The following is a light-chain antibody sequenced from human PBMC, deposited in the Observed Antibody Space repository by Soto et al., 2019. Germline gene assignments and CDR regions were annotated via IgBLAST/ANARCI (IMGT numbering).Light chain of an antibody. CDR2: GAS. Sequence: EIVLTQSPGTLSLSPGERATLSCRASQSVSSSYLAWYQQKPGQAPRLLIYGASSRATGIPDRFSGSGSGTDFTLTSSRQEPEDFALYYWQQYSSSALPFGGGPKLEIK. CDR1: QSVSSSY. V-gene: IGKV3-20*01. J-gene: IGKJ4*01. CDR3: QQYSSSALP.